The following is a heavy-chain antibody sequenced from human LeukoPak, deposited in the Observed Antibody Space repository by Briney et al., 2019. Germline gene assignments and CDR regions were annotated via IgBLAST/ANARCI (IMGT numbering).Heavy chain of an antibody. CDR1: GFTFNSYG. V-gene: IGHV3-30*03. Sequence: PGRSLRLSCAASGFTFNSYGMHWVRQAPGKGLEWVAVISYDGSNKYYADSVKGRFTISRDNSKNTVYLQMNSLRAEDTAVYYCATPGSYSNDWQRAGFDYWGQGTLVTVSS. CDR2: ISYDGSNK. CDR3: ATPGSYSNDWQRAGFDY. D-gene: IGHD6-19*01. J-gene: IGHJ4*02.